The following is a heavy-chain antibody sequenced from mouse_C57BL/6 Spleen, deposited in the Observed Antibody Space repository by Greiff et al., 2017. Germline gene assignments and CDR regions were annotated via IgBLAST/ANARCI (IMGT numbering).Heavy chain of an antibody. CDR1: GYTFTSYW. CDR3: ARSPTAQAAWFAY. V-gene: IGHV1-64*01. J-gene: IGHJ3*01. Sequence: QVQLQQSGAELVKPGASVKLSCKASGYTFTSYWMHWVKQRPGQGLEWIGMIHPNSGSTNYNEKFKSKATLTVDKSSSTAYMQLSSLTSEDSAVYYCARSPTAQAAWFAYWGQGTLVTVSA. D-gene: IGHD3-2*02. CDR2: IHPNSGST.